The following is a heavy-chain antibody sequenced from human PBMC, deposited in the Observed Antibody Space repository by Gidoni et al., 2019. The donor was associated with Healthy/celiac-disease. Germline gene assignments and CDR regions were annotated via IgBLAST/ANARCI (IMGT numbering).Heavy chain of an antibody. CDR1: GFPFSSYS. V-gene: IGHV3-48*02. CDR2: ISSSSSTI. Sequence: EVQLVESGGGLVQPGGSLRLSCAASGFPFSSYSMNWVRQAPGKGLEWVSYISSSSSTIYYADSVKGRFTISRDNAKNSLYLQMNSLRDEDTAVYYCARDKFTYYYGNDAFDIWGQGTMVTVSS. D-gene: IGHD3-10*01. J-gene: IGHJ3*02. CDR3: ARDKFTYYYGNDAFDI.